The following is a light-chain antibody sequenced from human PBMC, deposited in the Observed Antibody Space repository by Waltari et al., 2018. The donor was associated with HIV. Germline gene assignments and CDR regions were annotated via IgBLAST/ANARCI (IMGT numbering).Light chain of an antibody. V-gene: IGLV2-8*01. CDR1: NSDIGSYDN. Sequence: QSALTQPPSASGSPGQSVTLSCTGSNSDIGSYDNVSWYQLHPGKAPKPVISEVTKRPSGVSDRFSGSKSANTAFLTVSGLQAEDEADYYCSSFADRDGFYVLFGGGTRLTVL. J-gene: IGLJ2*01. CDR2: EVT. CDR3: SSFADRDGFYVL.